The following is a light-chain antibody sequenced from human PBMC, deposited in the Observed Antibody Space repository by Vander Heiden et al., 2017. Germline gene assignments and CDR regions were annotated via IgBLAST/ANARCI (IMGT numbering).Light chain of an antibody. CDR3: QQYDTFPIT. Sequence: DIQMTQSPSSLSASLGDRVTFTCRASQGINTFLGWFQQKPGKAPKSLIYGASTLQSGVPSRFSGSGSGTYFTLTISSLQPEDFATYYCQQYDTFPITFGQGTRLEIK. CDR2: GAS. V-gene: IGKV1-16*01. CDR1: QGINTF. J-gene: IGKJ5*01.